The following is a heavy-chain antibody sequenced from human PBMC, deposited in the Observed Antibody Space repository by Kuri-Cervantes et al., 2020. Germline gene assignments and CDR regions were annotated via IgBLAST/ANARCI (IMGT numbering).Heavy chain of an antibody. Sequence: SETLSLTCTVSGGSVSSGSYYWSWIRQPPGKGLEWIGYIYYSGSTNYNPSLKSRVTISVDTSKNQFSLKLSSVTAADTAVYYCAAYDSGGYYYGHWGQGTLVTVSS. J-gene: IGHJ4*02. CDR1: GGSVSSGSYY. CDR3: AAYDSGGYYYGH. D-gene: IGHD3-22*01. CDR2: IYYSGST. V-gene: IGHV4-61*01.